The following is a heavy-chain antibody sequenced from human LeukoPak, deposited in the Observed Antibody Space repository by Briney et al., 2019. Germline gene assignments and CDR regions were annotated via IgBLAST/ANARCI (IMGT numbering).Heavy chain of an antibody. V-gene: IGHV3-15*01. J-gene: IGHJ4*02. CDR2: IKSKTDGGTT. CDR3: TSEYQLDYYFDY. Sequence: GGSLRLSCAASGFTFSNAWMSWVRQAPGKGREWVGRIKSKTDGGTTDYAAPVKGRFTISRDDSKNTLYLQMNSLKTEDTAVYYCTSEYQLDYYFDYWGQGTLVTVSS. CDR1: GFTFSNAW. D-gene: IGHD2-2*01.